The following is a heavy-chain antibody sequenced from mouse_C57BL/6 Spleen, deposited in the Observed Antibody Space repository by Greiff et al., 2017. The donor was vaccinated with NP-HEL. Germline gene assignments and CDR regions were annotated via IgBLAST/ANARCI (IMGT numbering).Heavy chain of an antibody. Sequence: VQLQQPGAELVKPGASVKLSCKASGYTFTSYWMQWVKQRPGQGLEWIGEIDPSDSYTNYNQKFKGKATLTVDTSSSTAYMQLSSLTSEDSAVYYCARSTAQATGFDYWGQGTTLTVSS. CDR2: IDPSDSYT. D-gene: IGHD3-2*02. CDR1: GYTFTSYW. V-gene: IGHV1-50*01. CDR3: ARSTAQATGFDY. J-gene: IGHJ2*01.